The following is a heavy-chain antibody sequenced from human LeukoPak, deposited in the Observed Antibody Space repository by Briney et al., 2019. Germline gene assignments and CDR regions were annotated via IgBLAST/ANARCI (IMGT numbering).Heavy chain of an antibody. CDR2: IYYSGST. D-gene: IGHD7-27*01. J-gene: IGHJ4*02. CDR1: GGSISSYY. CDR3: ARDLGRGFDY. Sequence: SETLSLICTVSGGSISSYYWSWIRQPPGKGLEWIGYIYYSGSTNYNPSLKSRVTISVDTSKNQFSLKLSSVTAADTAVYYCARDLGRGFDYWGQGTLVTVSS. V-gene: IGHV4-59*01.